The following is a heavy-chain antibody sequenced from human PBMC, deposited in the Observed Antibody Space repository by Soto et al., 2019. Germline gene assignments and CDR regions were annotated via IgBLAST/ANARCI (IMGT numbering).Heavy chain of an antibody. J-gene: IGHJ6*02. CDR3: ARTYYYDSSGYYYYGMDV. D-gene: IGHD3-22*01. CDR1: GGTFSSYA. V-gene: IGHV1-69*01. CDR2: IIPIFGTA. Sequence: KVSCKASGGTFSSYAISWVRQAPGQGLEWMGGIIPIFGTANYAQKFQGRVTITADESTSTAYMELSSLRSEDTAVYYCARTYYYDSSGYYYYGMDVWGQGTTVTVSS.